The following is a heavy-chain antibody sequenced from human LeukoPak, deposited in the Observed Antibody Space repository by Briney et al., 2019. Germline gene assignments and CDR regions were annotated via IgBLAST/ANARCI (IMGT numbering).Heavy chain of an antibody. J-gene: IGHJ4*02. V-gene: IGHV3-21*06. Sequence: GGSLRLSCAASGFTFSSYSMNWVRQAPGKGLEWVSSISSGSGYISYAESVKGRFTISRDNAKNSLYLHLNSLRADDTAVYYCAREIVSSGSLDHWGLGTLVTVSS. CDR1: GFTFSSYS. CDR2: ISSGSGYI. D-gene: IGHD3-22*01. CDR3: AREIVSSGSLDH.